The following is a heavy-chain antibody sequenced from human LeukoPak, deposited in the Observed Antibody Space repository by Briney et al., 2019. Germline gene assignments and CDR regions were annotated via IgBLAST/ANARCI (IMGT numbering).Heavy chain of an antibody. Sequence: ASVKVSCKASGYTFTSYDINWVRQATGQGLEWMGWMNPNSGNTGYAQKFQGRVAITRSTSISTAYMELSSLRSEDTAVYYCARGWLNDAFDIWGQGTMVTVSS. CDR2: MNPNSGNT. J-gene: IGHJ3*02. V-gene: IGHV1-8*03. D-gene: IGHD5-12*01. CDR1: GYTFTSYD. CDR3: ARGWLNDAFDI.